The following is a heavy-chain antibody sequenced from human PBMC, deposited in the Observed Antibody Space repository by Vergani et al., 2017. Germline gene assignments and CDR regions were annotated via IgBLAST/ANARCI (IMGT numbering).Heavy chain of an antibody. Sequence: VQLVESGGGLVKPGGSLRLSCAASGFTFSNAWMSWVRQAPGKGLEWVGRIKSKTDGGTTDYAAPVKGRFTISRDDSKNTLYLQMNSLRAEDTAVYYCGAEWEPTDAFDIWGQGTMVTVSS. CDR3: GAEWEPTDAFDI. D-gene: IGHD1-26*01. J-gene: IGHJ3*02. CDR1: GFTFSNAW. V-gene: IGHV3-15*01. CDR2: IKSKTDGGTT.